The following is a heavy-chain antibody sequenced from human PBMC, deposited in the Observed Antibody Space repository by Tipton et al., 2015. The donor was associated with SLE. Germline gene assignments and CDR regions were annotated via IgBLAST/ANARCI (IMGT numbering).Heavy chain of an antibody. J-gene: IGHJ4*02. CDR2: IYYSGST. Sequence: TLSLTCAVYGGSISSYYWSWIRQPPGKGLEWIGYIYYSGSTDYNRSLKSRVTISVDTSKNQFSLKLRSVTAADTAIYYCARHASSWYFHFDYWGQGTLITVSS. CDR1: GGSISSYY. D-gene: IGHD6-13*01. V-gene: IGHV4-59*01. CDR3: ARHASSWYFHFDY.